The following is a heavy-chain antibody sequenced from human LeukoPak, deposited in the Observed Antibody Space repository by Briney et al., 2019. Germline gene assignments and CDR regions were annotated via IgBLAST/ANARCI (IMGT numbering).Heavy chain of an antibody. J-gene: IGHJ4*02. V-gene: IGHV3-23*01. CDR2: ISESGDTT. CDR1: GFTFSNYA. D-gene: IGHD3-3*01. CDR3: ARDERLLSFLK. Sequence: GGSLRLSCAGSGFTFSNYAMNWVRQAPGKGLEWVSSISESGDTTDYADSVKGRFTISRDNSKNTLYLQMNSLRAEDTAIYYCARDERLLSFLKWGQGTLVTVSS.